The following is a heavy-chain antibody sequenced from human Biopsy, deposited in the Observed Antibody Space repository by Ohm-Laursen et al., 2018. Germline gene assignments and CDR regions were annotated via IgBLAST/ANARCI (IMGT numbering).Heavy chain of an antibody. CDR2: LAFSSGRT. V-gene: IGHV3-23*01. D-gene: IGHD4-17*01. CDR1: GFDFRNYD. J-gene: IGHJ4*02. Sequence: SLRLSRAASGFDFRNYDLTWIRQAPGKGLEWVASLAFSSGRTYYADSVKGRFTISRDDSQNTLYLQMDSLRVADTAVYHCAKYQLPATATSILDYWGQGALVTVSS. CDR3: AKYQLPATATSILDY.